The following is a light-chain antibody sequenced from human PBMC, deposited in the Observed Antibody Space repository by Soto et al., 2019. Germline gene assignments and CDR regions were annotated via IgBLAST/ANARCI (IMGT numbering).Light chain of an antibody. Sequence: QSVLTQPPSASGSPGQSVTISCTGTSSDVGGYNYVSWYQQHPGKAPKVLIYDVSKRPSGVPDRFSGSKSGNTASLTVSGLQAEDEAEYYCGSYAGNINYYVFGTGTKVTVL. V-gene: IGLV2-8*01. CDR2: DVS. CDR3: GSYAGNINYYV. J-gene: IGLJ1*01. CDR1: SSDVGGYNY.